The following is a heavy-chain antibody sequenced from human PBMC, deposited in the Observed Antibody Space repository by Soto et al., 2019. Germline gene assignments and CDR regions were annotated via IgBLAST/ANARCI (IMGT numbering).Heavy chain of an antibody. Sequence: QVQLVQSGAEVKKPGASVKVSCKASGYTFTSYAMHWVRQAPGQRLEWMGWINAGNGNTKYSQKFQGRVTITRDTSASTAYMELSSLRSEDTAVYYCARARVWWMVATPLVYWGQGTLVTVSS. D-gene: IGHD5-12*01. CDR1: GYTFTSYA. J-gene: IGHJ4*02. V-gene: IGHV1-3*01. CDR2: INAGNGNT. CDR3: ARARVWWMVATPLVY.